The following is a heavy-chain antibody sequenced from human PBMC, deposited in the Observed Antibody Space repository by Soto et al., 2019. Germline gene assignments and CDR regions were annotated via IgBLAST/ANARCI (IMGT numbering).Heavy chain of an antibody. CDR1: GFTFTSSA. Sequence: SVKVSCKASGFTFTSSAVQWVRQARGQRLEWIGWIVVVSGNTNYAQKFQERVTITRDMSTSTAYMELSSLRSEDTAVYYCAADGITGTSFDYWGQATLVTVSS. J-gene: IGHJ4*02. D-gene: IGHD1-7*01. CDR2: IVVVSGNT. CDR3: AADGITGTSFDY. V-gene: IGHV1-58*01.